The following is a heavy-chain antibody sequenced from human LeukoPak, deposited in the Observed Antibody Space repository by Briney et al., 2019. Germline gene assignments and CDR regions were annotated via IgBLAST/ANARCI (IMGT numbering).Heavy chain of an antibody. CDR1: GFTFSSYG. D-gene: IGHD2-2*01. CDR2: IRYDGSNK. V-gene: IGHV3-30*02. J-gene: IGHJ5*02. CDR3: ARGGQLPHYIGDWFDP. Sequence: PGGSLRLSCAASGFTFSSYGMHWVRQAPGKGLEWVAFIRYDGSNKYYADSVKGRFTISRDNSKNTLYLQMNSLRAEDTAVYYCARGGQLPHYIGDWFDPWGQGTLVTVSS.